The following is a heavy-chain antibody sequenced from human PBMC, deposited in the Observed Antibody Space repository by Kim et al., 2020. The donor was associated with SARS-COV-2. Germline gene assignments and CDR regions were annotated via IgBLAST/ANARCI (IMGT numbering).Heavy chain of an antibody. CDR2: IYYSGST. Sequence: SETLSLTCTVSGGSISSSSYYWGWIRQPPGKGLEWIGSIYYSGSTYYNPSLKSRVTISVDTSKNQFSLKLSSVTAADTAVYYCARHWWEIAAAGTGIYYFDYWGQGTLVTVSS. J-gene: IGHJ4*02. CDR3: ARHWWEIAAAGTGIYYFDY. V-gene: IGHV4-39*01. D-gene: IGHD6-13*01. CDR1: GGSISSSSYY.